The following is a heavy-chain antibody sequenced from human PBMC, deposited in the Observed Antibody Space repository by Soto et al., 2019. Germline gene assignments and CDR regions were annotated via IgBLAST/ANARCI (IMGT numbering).Heavy chain of an antibody. CDR3: ARIQLDTIMALDY. D-gene: IGHD1-1*01. CDR1: GFTFDAYG. J-gene: IGHJ4*02. Sequence: QVQLVESGGGVVQPGGSLRLSCAASGFTFDAYGFHWVRQAPGKGLEWVAVVWSNGNLKYYADSVKGRFTISRDSSKSALNLQMSSLSADDTAVYYCARIQLDTIMALDYWGQGTLVTVSS. V-gene: IGHV3-33*01. CDR2: VWSNGNLK.